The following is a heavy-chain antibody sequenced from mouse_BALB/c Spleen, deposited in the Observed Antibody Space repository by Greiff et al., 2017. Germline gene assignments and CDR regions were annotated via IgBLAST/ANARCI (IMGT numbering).Heavy chain of an antibody. CDR3: TRDWAHYYAMDY. Sequence: EVKVVESGTVLARPGASVKMSCKASGYSFTSYWMHWVKQRPGQGLEWIGAIYPGNSDTSYNQKFKGKAKLTAVTSASTAYMELSSLTNEDSAVYYCTRDWAHYYAMDYWGQGTSVTVSS. CDR2: IYPGNSDT. J-gene: IGHJ4*01. D-gene: IGHD4-1*01. V-gene: IGHV1-5*01. CDR1: GYSFTSYW.